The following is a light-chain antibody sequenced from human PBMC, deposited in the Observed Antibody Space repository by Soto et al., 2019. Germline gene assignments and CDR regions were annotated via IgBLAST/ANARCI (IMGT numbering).Light chain of an antibody. V-gene: IGKV1-39*01. CDR3: QQSYSIFIFN. CDR2: AAS. J-gene: IGKJ3*01. CDR1: QSISNY. Sequence: DIQMTQSPSSLSASVGDRVTITCRASQSISNYLNWYQQEPGKAPKLLIYAASSLQSGVPSRFSGSGSGTDFTLTISSLQPEDFATYYCQQSYSIFIFNFGPGTKVDIK.